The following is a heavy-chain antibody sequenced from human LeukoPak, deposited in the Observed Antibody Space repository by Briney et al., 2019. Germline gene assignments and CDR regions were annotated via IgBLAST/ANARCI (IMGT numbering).Heavy chain of an antibody. CDR2: INHSGST. V-gene: IGHV4-34*01. CDR1: GGSFSGYY. CDR3: ARVGSAFPFDI. Sequence: PSETLSLTCAVYGGSFSGYYWSWIRQPPGKGLEWIGEINHSGSTNYNPSLKSRVTISVDTSKNQFSLKLSSVTAADTAVYYCARVGSAFPFDIWGQGTMVTVSS. J-gene: IGHJ3*02. D-gene: IGHD6-19*01.